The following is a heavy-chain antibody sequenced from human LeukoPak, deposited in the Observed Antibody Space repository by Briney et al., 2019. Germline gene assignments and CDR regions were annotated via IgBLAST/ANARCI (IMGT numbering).Heavy chain of an antibody. D-gene: IGHD3-16*01. CDR1: GFTFSSYD. CDR3: ARTSKLTSVMDI. J-gene: IGHJ3*02. Sequence: PGGSLRLSCAASGFTFSSYDMPWVRQATGEGLEWVSAIDTAGNTFYPGSVRGRFTISRENAKNSLYLQMNNVRAADTAVYYCARTSKLTSVMDIWGQGTMVTVSS. V-gene: IGHV3-13*04. CDR2: IDTAGNT.